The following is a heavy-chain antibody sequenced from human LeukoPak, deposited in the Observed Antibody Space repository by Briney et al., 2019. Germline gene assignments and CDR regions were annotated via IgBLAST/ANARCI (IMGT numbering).Heavy chain of an antibody. V-gene: IGHV3-74*03. D-gene: IGHD2-21*01. CDR1: GFTFSRYW. J-gene: IGHJ3*01. Sequence: GSLRLSCAASGFTFSRYWMHWVRQAPGKGLMWVSRISPDGSTTLYADSVKGRFTISRDNAKNTLYLQMNSVRAEDTAVYYCARGDYAFDLWGQGTMVTVSS. CDR3: ARGDYAFDL. CDR2: ISPDGSTT.